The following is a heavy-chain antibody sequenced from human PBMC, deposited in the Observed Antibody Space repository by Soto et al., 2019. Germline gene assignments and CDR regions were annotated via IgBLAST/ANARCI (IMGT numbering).Heavy chain of an antibody. J-gene: IGHJ6*02. V-gene: IGHV3-23*01. CDR3: AKDGNWELLPSTGMDV. D-gene: IGHD1-26*01. CDR1: EFTFSTYA. Sequence: GGSLRLSCAASEFTFSTYAMTWVRQAPGRGLQWVATISDSGDITYYADSVKGRFTISRDNSRNTLYLQMNNLRAEDTALYYCAKDGNWELLPSTGMDVWGQGTTVTVSS. CDR2: ISDSGDIT.